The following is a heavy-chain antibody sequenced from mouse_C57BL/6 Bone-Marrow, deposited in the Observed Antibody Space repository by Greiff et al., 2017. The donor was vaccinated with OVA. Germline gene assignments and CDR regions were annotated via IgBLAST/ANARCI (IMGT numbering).Heavy chain of an antibody. CDR2: IYPGDGDT. V-gene: IGHV1-82*01. Sequence: VMLVESGPELVKPGASVKISCKASGYAFSSSWMNWVKQRPGKGLEWIGRIYPGDGDTNYNGKFKGKATLTADKSSSTAYMQLSSLASEDSAVYFCARNYDFWFAYWGQGTLVTVSA. D-gene: IGHD2-4*01. CDR1: GYAFSSSW. CDR3: ARNYDFWFAY. J-gene: IGHJ3*01.